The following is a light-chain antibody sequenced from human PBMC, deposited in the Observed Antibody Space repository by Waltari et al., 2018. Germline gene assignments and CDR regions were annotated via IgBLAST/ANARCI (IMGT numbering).Light chain of an antibody. CDR2: GQN. CDR3: HSRDTSSTRV. J-gene: IGLJ2*01. V-gene: IGLV3-19*01. CDR1: SLRRFY. Sequence: SSELTPDPSVSVALGQPVRITCQGDSLRRFYASWYQQRPGQAPILVLYGQNNRPSGIPDRFSGSTSGNTASLTITGAQAEDEADYYCHSRDTSSTRVFGGGTRLTV.